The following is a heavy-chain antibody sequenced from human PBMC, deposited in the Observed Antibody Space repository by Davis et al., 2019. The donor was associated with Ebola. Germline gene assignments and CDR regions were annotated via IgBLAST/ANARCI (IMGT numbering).Heavy chain of an antibody. Sequence: SETLSLTCTVSGGSISSGGYYWSWIRQPPGKGLEWIGNIYYSGSTYYNPSLKSRVTMSVDTSKNQFSLRLSSVTAADTAVYYCARRRKIVYDIWFDPWGQGTLVSISS. CDR1: GGSISSGGYY. CDR2: IYYSGST. CDR3: ARRRKIVYDIWFDP. J-gene: IGHJ5*02. D-gene: IGHD3-22*01. V-gene: IGHV4-39*01.